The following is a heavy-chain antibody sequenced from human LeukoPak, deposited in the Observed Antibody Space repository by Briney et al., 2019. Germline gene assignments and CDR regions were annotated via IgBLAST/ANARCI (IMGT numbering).Heavy chain of an antibody. V-gene: IGHV4-30-2*01. D-gene: IGHD3-16*01. CDR2: IYHSGST. J-gene: IGHJ4*02. CDR3: ARGGGRWPYDYFDY. Sequence: SETLSLTCAVSGGSISSGGYSWRWIRQPPGKGLEWIGYIYHSGSTYYNPSLKSRVTISVDRSKNQFSLKLSSVTAADTAVYYCARGGGRWPYDYFDYWGQGTLVTVSS. CDR1: GGSISSGGYS.